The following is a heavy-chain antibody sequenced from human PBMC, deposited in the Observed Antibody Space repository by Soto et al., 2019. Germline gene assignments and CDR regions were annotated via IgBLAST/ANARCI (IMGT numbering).Heavy chain of an antibody. J-gene: IGHJ6*02. Sequence: ASVKVSCKASGYTFTGYYMHWVRQAPGQRLEWMGWINPNSGGTNYAQKFQGWVTMTRDTSISTAYMELSRLRSDDTAVYYCARDRVAVAGTYYYYGMDVWGQGTTVTVSS. D-gene: IGHD6-19*01. CDR1: GYTFTGYY. CDR3: ARDRVAVAGTYYYYGMDV. V-gene: IGHV1-2*04. CDR2: INPNSGGT.